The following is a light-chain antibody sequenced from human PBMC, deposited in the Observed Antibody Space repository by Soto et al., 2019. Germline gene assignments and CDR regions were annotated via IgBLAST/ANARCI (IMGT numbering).Light chain of an antibody. J-gene: IGKJ5*01. CDR2: CAS. V-gene: IGKV3D-11*01. CDR3: QQRNSRYSLT. CDR1: QRFSSTY. Sequence: VFAHFPATLSLSPVDRATLSYRASQRFSSTYFSWYQQKPGQSPRRFIYCASNRATAIPARFSGSGAGTDFTLTISSLEPEDFAVYYCQQRNSRYSLTFGEGTRLEI.